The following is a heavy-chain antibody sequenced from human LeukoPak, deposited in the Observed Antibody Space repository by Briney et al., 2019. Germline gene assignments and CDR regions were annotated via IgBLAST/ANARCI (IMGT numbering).Heavy chain of an antibody. D-gene: IGHD2-2*01. CDR3: ARDPYCSSTSCYYDY. CDR2: ISYDGSNK. Sequence: PGGSLRLSCAASGFTFSSYGMHWVRQAPGKGLEWVAVISYDGSNKYYADSVKGRFTISRDNSKNTLYLQMNSLRAEDTAVYYCARDPYCSSTSCYYDYWGQGTLVTVSS. V-gene: IGHV3-30*03. CDR1: GFTFSSYG. J-gene: IGHJ4*02.